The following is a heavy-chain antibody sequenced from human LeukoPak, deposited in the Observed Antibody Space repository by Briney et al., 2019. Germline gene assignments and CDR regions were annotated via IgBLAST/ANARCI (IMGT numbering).Heavy chain of an antibody. V-gene: IGHV4-39*01. CDR3: AGWRCSGGSCSRRTYYMDV. J-gene: IGHJ6*03. CDR2: IYYSGNT. CDR1: GVSISSSNSY. Sequence: SETLSLTCTVSGVSISSSNSYWGWIRQPPGKGLEWIGSIYYSGNTYYNASLKSQVSISIDTSKNQFSLKLTSVTAADTAVYYCAGWRCSGGSCSRRTYYMDVWGKGTTVTISS. D-gene: IGHD2-15*01.